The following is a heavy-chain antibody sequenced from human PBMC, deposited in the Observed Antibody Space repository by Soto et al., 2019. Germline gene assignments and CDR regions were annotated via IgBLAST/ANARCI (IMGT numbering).Heavy chain of an antibody. D-gene: IGHD3-22*01. CDR1: GFTFSSYS. J-gene: IGHJ3*02. V-gene: IGHV3-48*02. CDR3: ARVWGLGYFDI. CDR2: ISSASSTT. Sequence: GGSLGTSFAAPGFTFSSYSMNWGRQAPGKGPEWVSYISSASSTTYYADSVKGRFTISRDNAENSLYLHMNSLRDEDTAVYYCARVWGLGYFDIWGQGSMVTVSS.